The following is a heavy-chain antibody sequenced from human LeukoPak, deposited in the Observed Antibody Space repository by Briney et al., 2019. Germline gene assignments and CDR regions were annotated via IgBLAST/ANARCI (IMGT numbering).Heavy chain of an antibody. CDR2: ISARGDVI. J-gene: IGHJ4*02. CDR1: GFIFSDYY. CDR3: AAEVSPKVFDY. V-gene: IGHV3-11*01. Sequence: GGSLRLSCASSGFIFSDYYMSWIRQVPGKGLEWIAYISARGDVIYSVDSVKGRFTISRDNAKSLLYLQMNSLRGDDTAVYFCAAEVSPKVFDYRGQGTLVTVSS.